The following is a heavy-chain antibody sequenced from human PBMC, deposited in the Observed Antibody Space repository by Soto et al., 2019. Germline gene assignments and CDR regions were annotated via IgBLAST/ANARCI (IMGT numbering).Heavy chain of an antibody. CDR2: ISSSGSTI. D-gene: IGHD2-15*01. V-gene: IGHV3-48*03. J-gene: IGHJ6*02. Sequence: GGSLRLSCAASGFTFSSYEMNWVRQAPGKGLEWVSYISSSGSTIYYADSVKGRFTISRDNAKNPLYLQMNSLRAEDTAVYYCARDIEIVVVVAATPEGNYYYGMDVWGQGTTVTVSS. CDR1: GFTFSSYE. CDR3: ARDIEIVVVVAATPEGNYYYGMDV.